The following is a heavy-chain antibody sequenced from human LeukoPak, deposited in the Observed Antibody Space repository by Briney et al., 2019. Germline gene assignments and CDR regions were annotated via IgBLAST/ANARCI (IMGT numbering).Heavy chain of an antibody. CDR3: ARDRIAAAGTPDY. Sequence: GGSLRLSCAASGFTFSSYSMNWVRQAPGEGLEWVSSISSSSRYIYYADSVKGRFTISRDNAKNSLYLQMNSLRAEDTAVYYCARDRIAAAGTPDYWGQGTLVTVSS. CDR1: GFTFSSYS. CDR2: ISSSSRYI. J-gene: IGHJ4*02. D-gene: IGHD6-13*01. V-gene: IGHV3-21*01.